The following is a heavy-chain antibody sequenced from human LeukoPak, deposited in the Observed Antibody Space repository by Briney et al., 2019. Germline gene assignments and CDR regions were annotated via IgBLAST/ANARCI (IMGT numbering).Heavy chain of an antibody. CDR3: ATDDTLVA. CDR1: GFTFSSYA. D-gene: IGHD3-9*01. V-gene: IGHV3-30-3*01. J-gene: IGHJ4*02. Sequence: PGGSLRLSCAASGFTFSSYAMHWVRQAPGKGLEWVAVISYDGSNKYYADSVKGRFTISRDSSKNTLYLEMNSLRAEDTAVYYCATDDTLVAWGQGTLVTVSS. CDR2: ISYDGSNK.